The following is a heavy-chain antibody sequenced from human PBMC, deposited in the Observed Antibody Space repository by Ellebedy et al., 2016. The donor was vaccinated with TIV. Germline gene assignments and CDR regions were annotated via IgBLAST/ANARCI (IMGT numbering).Heavy chain of an antibody. CDR3: AARGSVDV. J-gene: IGHJ6*02. CDR1: GFALTNYV. V-gene: IGHV3-23*01. Sequence: PGGSLRLSCAASGFALTNYVLSWIRQAPGKGLEWVSALSKSGANTYYADSVKGRFIISKDNSNHTLYLQMNSRRVEDTAVYYWAARGSVDVWGQGTTVSVSS. CDR2: LSKSGANT. D-gene: IGHD3-10*01.